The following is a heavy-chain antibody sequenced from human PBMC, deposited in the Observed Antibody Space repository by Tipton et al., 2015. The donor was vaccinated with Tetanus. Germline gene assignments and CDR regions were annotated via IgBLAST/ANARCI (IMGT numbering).Heavy chain of an antibody. V-gene: IGHV4-30-2*01. Sequence: TLSLTCTVSGGSISSIYSWSWIRQPPGKGLEWIGYVFRSGSADYNPSLKSRVNISLDGSENQISLMLTSVTAADTAVYYCARVACSSTSCYSHYFDYWGPGSLVTVSS. CDR2: VFRSGSA. CDR1: GGSISSIYS. D-gene: IGHD2-2*01. CDR3: ARVACSSTSCYSHYFDY. J-gene: IGHJ4*02.